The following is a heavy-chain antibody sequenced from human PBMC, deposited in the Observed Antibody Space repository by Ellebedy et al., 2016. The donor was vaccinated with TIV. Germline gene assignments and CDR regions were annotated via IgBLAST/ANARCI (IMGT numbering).Heavy chain of an antibody. J-gene: IGHJ4*02. CDR3: ARWAGRAETTFFGPLDY. Sequence: SVKVSXXASGGTFSSYAISWVRQAPGQGLEWMGGIIPIFGTANYAQKFQGRVTITADESTSTVYMEVSSLRSEDTAVYYCARWAGRAETTFFGPLDYWGQGTLVTVSS. CDR2: IIPIFGTA. V-gene: IGHV1-69*13. CDR1: GGTFSSYA. D-gene: IGHD2/OR15-2a*01.